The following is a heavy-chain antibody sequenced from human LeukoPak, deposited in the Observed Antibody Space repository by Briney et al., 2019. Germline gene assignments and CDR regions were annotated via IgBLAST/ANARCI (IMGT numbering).Heavy chain of an antibody. Sequence: ASVKVSCKASGYTFTGYYMHWVRQAPGQGHEWMGWINPNSGGTNYAQKFQGRVTMTRDTSISTAYMELSRLRSDDTAVYYCARNWGFGSGSYYPDYWGQGTLVTVSS. V-gene: IGHV1-2*02. CDR2: INPNSGGT. J-gene: IGHJ4*02. CDR3: ARNWGFGSGSYYPDY. D-gene: IGHD3-10*01. CDR1: GYTFTGYY.